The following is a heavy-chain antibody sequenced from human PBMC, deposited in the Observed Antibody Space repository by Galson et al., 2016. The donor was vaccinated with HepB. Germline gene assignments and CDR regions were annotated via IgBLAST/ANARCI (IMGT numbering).Heavy chain of an antibody. CDR2: IYSGGGT. Sequence: SLRLSCAASGFTFSNYWMSWVRQAPGKGLEWVSVIYSGGGTNYADSVRGRFTISRDNSKNTLYLQMNSLRAEDTAVYYCARDHDGGITIFGVVMDYYYYGMDVWGRGTTGTVSS. J-gene: IGHJ6*02. V-gene: IGHV3-66*01. D-gene: IGHD3-3*01. CDR1: GFTFSNYW. CDR3: ARDHDGGITIFGVVMDYYYYGMDV.